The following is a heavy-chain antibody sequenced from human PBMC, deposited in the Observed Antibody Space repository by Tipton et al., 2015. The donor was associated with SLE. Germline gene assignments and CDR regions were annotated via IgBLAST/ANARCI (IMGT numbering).Heavy chain of an antibody. CDR3: ARGVVVVAATYDY. V-gene: IGHV3-21*01. CDR1: GFTFSSYS. Sequence: SLRLSCAASGFTFSSYSMNWVRQAPGKGLEWVSSISSSSTYISYADSVKGRFTISRDNAKNPLYLQMNSLRSEDTAVYYCARGVVVVAATYDYWGQGTLVTVSS. D-gene: IGHD2-15*01. CDR2: ISSSSTYI. J-gene: IGHJ4*02.